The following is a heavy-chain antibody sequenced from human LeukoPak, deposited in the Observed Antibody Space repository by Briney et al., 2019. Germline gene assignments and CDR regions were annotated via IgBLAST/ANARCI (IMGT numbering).Heavy chain of an antibody. Sequence: GGSLRLSCAASGFTFSGYWMHCVRQAPGKGLVSVARVTRDGSGTNYADSVKGRFTISRDNGKNTLYLQMNSLRAEDTAVYYCARDGDGYNFDYWGQGTPVTVSS. V-gene: IGHV3-74*01. D-gene: IGHD5-24*01. J-gene: IGHJ4*02. CDR3: ARDGDGYNFDY. CDR2: VTRDGSGT. CDR1: GFTFSGYW.